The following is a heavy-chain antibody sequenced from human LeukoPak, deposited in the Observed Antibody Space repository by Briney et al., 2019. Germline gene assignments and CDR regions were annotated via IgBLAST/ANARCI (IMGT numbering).Heavy chain of an antibody. CDR2: IYPRDGST. V-gene: IGHV1-46*01. CDR3: ARQVTNYYYSNGLDY. D-gene: IGHD3-22*01. CDR1: GYTFTSYY. Sequence: ASVKVSCKASGYTFTSYYMHWVRQAPGQGLEWMGMIYPRDGSTSYAQKFQGRVTVTRDTSTSTVHMELSGLRSEDTAVYYCARQVTNYYYSNGLDYWGQGTLLTVSS. J-gene: IGHJ4*02.